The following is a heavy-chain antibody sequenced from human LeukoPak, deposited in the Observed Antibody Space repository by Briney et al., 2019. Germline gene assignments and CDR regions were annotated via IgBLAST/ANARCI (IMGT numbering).Heavy chain of an antibody. CDR1: GFTFSSYS. V-gene: IGHV3-21*01. CDR3: AREEPWYYDILMP. Sequence: KPGGSLRLSCAASGFTFSSYSMNWVRQAPGKGLEWVSSISSSSNYIYYADSVKGRLTISRDNAKNSLYLQMNSLRAEDTAVYYCAREEPWYYDILMPWGHGTLVTVCS. J-gene: IGHJ5*02. D-gene: IGHD3-9*01. CDR2: ISSSSNYI.